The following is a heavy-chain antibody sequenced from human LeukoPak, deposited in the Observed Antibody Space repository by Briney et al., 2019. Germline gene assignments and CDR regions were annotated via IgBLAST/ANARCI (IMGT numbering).Heavy chain of an antibody. J-gene: IGHJ4*02. Sequence: GGSLRLSCAASGFNFSNHAMSWVRQTPGKGLEWVSAISGGGDITYYADSVTGRFTTSRDNSKDTLFLQMHSLRPGDTAVYYCVREDTPATANYWGQGTLVTISS. CDR3: VREDTPATANY. CDR1: GFNFSNHA. D-gene: IGHD2-21*02. CDR2: ISGGGDIT. V-gene: IGHV3-23*01.